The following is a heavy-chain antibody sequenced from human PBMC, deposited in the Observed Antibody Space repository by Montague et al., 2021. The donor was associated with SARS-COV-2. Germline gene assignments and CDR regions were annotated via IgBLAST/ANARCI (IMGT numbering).Heavy chain of an antibody. CDR2: ISGSGGST. J-gene: IGHJ6*02. Sequence: LSCAASAFTFSSYAMSWVRQAPGKGLVWVSGISGSGGSTYYAASVKGRFTISRDNSKNTLYLQMNSLRAEDTAVYYCAKSNSQKNYYGSGSYYYSTYQYDGLDAWGQGTTVTVS. CDR3: AKSNSQKNYYGSGSYYYSTYQYDGLDA. V-gene: IGHV3-23*01. CDR1: AFTFSSYA. D-gene: IGHD3-10*01.